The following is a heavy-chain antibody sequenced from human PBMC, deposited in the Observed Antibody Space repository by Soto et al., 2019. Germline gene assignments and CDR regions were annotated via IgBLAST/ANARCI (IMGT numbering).Heavy chain of an antibody. CDR3: AQIGIAAAGTLDY. CDR1: GGSISSSSYY. V-gene: IGHV4-39*01. D-gene: IGHD6-13*01. CDR2: IYYSGST. Sequence: QLQLQESGPGLVKPSETLSLTCTVSGGSISSSSYYRGWIRQPPGKGLEWIGSIYYSGSTYYNPSLKSRVTISVDTSKNQCSLKLSSVTAADTAVYYCAQIGIAAAGTLDYWGQGTLVTVSS. J-gene: IGHJ4*02.